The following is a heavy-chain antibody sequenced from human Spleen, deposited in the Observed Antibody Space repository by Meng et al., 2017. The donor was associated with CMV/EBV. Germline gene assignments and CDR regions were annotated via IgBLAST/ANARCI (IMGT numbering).Heavy chain of an antibody. CDR3: ARVGAQGGGNVDY. Sequence: QVQLPQGGAGLLKPSATLLSPCAVDGGSFSGYYWSWIRQPPGKGLEWMGEINHSGSTNYNPSLKSRVTISVDTSKNQFSLKLSSVTAADTAVYYCARVGAQGGGNVDYWGQGTLVTVSS. D-gene: IGHD4-23*01. CDR2: INHSGST. J-gene: IGHJ4*02. CDR1: GGSFSGYY. V-gene: IGHV4-34*01.